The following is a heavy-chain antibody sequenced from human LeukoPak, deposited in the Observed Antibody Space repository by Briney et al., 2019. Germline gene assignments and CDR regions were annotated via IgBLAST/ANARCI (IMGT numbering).Heavy chain of an antibody. J-gene: IGHJ6*02. CDR1: GFTFGDYA. D-gene: IGHD3-3*01. Sequence: PGGSLRLSCTASGFTFGDYAMNWFRQAPGKGLEWVGLIRSKAYGGTIEYAASVQGRFTISRDDSKSIAYLQMNSLKTEDTAVYYCTRGRPYYDFWSGYYSPYYYGMDVWGQGTTVTVSS. CDR3: TRGRPYYDFWSGYYSPYYYGMDV. V-gene: IGHV3-49*03. CDR2: IRSKAYGGTI.